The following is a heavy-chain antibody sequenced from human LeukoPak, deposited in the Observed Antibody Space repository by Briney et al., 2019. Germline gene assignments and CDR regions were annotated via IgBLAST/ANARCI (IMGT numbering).Heavy chain of an antibody. CDR2: ISWNSGSI. Sequence: GRSLRPSCAASGFTFDDYAMHWVRQAPGKGLEWVSGISWNSGSIGYADSVKGRFTISRDNAKNSLYLQMNSLRAEDTALYYCAKESSSWYYFDYWGQGTLVTVSS. CDR1: GFTFDDYA. CDR3: AKESSSWYYFDY. V-gene: IGHV3-9*01. D-gene: IGHD6-13*01. J-gene: IGHJ4*02.